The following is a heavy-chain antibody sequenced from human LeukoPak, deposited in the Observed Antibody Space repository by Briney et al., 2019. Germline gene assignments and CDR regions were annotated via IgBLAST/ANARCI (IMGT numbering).Heavy chain of an antibody. J-gene: IGHJ6*02. V-gene: IGHV1-2*02. CDR3: ARRRGNGVVAATRDDGMDV. CDR2: INTSSGGT. Sequence: ASLKVSCKASGYTFTGYYMHWVRQAPGQGLEWMGWINTSSGGTNYAQKFQGRFTMTRDTSISTAYMELSRLRSDDTAVYYCARRRGNGVVAATRDDGMDVWGQGTTVTVSS. D-gene: IGHD2-15*01. CDR1: GYTFTGYY.